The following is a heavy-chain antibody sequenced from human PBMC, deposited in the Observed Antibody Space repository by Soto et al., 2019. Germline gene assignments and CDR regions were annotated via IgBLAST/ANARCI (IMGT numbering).Heavy chain of an antibody. J-gene: IGHJ4*02. CDR1: GFTFSGYG. Sequence: QVQLVESGGGVVQPATSLRLSCAASGFTFSGYGMHWVRQAPGKGLEWVAVISNDGSNKYYGDSVKGRFTISRDNSKNPLFLQMKSLRADDTAVYYCAKASVSEHNNGWPQGSWGQGTQVTVSS. D-gene: IGHD6-19*01. CDR3: AKASVSEHNNGWPQGS. V-gene: IGHV3-30*18. CDR2: ISNDGSNK.